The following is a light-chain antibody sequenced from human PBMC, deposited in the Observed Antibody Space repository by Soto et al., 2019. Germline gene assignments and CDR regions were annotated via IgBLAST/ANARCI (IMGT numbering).Light chain of an antibody. Sequence: DIQMTQSPSTLSASVGDRVTITCRASQSISSWLAWYQQKPGKAPKLLIFAASNLHSGVPSRFSGSGSGTDFTLTINNLQPDDFATYYCQQYNSYLLTFGGGTKA. CDR1: QSISSW. CDR2: AAS. J-gene: IGKJ4*01. V-gene: IGKV1-5*01. CDR3: QQYNSYLLT.